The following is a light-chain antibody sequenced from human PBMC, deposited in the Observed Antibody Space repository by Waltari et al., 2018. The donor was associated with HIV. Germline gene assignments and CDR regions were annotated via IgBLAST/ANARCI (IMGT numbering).Light chain of an antibody. J-gene: IGLJ3*02. V-gene: IGLV1-44*01. CDR1: SSNIGRNT. CDR3: ATWDGSLNGV. Sequence: QSVLTQAPSASGTPGQRVIISCSGSSSNIGRNTVSWYQQLPGTAPKLLILSDNRRPSGIPERFSGSKSGTSASLAISGLQIEDEGDYFCATWDGSLNGVFGGGTKLTVL. CDR2: SDN.